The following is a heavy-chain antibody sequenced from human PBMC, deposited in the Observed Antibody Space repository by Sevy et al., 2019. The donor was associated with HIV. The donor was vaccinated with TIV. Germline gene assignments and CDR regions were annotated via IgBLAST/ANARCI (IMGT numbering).Heavy chain of an antibody. CDR3: AKEQGACFDS. V-gene: IGHV3-7*01. J-gene: IGHJ4*02. CDR1: GFIFSRYW. Sequence: GGSLRLSCAASGFIFSRYWMAWVRQAPRKGLEWVASMKQDGGGKFYVDSVKGRFTVSRDNAKNSLYLQMNSLRAEDTAVYYCAKEQGACFDSWGQGTLVTVSS. CDR2: MKQDGGGK. D-gene: IGHD3-16*01.